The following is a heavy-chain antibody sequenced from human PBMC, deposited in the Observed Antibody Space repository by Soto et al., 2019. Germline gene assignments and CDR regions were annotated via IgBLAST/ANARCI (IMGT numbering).Heavy chain of an antibody. D-gene: IGHD2-21*02. Sequence: QVQLVESGGGVVQPGGSLRLSCATSGFAFSSYGMHWVRQAPGKGLEWVAVVRCAAINKYYAGYVKGRFTISRDNSQSMMYLKMNSLRAYDTAVYYCAKLPNCGGDCYFDYWGQGTLVTVSS. J-gene: IGHJ4*02. V-gene: IGHV3-30*02. CDR1: GFAFSSYG. CDR2: VRCAAINK. CDR3: AKLPNCGGDCYFDY.